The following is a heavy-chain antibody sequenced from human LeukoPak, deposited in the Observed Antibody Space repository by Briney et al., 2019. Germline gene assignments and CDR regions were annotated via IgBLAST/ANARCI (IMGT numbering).Heavy chain of an antibody. CDR3: ARSDGGSGFDY. CDR2: SNAGNGNT. CDR1: GYTFTTYA. J-gene: IGHJ4*02. Sequence: SVKLSCKASGYTFTTYAMHWVRQAPGQRLEWMGWSNAGNGNTKYSQELQGRVTITRDTSASTAYMELSSLTSEDMAVYYCARSDGGSGFDYWGQGTLVTVSS. V-gene: IGHV1-3*02. D-gene: IGHD5-24*01.